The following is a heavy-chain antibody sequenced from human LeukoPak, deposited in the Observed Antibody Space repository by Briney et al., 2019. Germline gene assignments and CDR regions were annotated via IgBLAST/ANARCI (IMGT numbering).Heavy chain of an antibody. V-gene: IGHV4-59*01. D-gene: IGHD1-26*01. Sequence: SETLSLTCTVSGGSISSYYWSWIRQPPGKGLEWIGYIYYSGSTNYNPSLKSRVTISVDTSKNQFSLKLSSVTAADTAVYYCARSAIVGATYYYYYMDVWGKGTTVTISS. CDR3: ARSAIVGATYYYYYMDV. CDR1: GGSISSYY. J-gene: IGHJ6*03. CDR2: IYYSGST.